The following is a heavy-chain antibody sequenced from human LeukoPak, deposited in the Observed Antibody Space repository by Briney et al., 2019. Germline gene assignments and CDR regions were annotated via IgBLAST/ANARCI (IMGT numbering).Heavy chain of an antibody. CDR3: ARGRYGWLPFDY. CDR2: MSYSGRT. J-gene: IGHJ4*02. D-gene: IGHD3-16*01. Sequence: SETLSLTCSVSGGSISSSGYYWGWIRQPPGKGLEWIGSMSYSGRTYYNPSLKSRVTISVDTSKNQFSLKVSSVTAADTAVYYCARGRYGWLPFDYWGQGTLVTVSS. CDR1: GGSISSSGYY. V-gene: IGHV4-39*07.